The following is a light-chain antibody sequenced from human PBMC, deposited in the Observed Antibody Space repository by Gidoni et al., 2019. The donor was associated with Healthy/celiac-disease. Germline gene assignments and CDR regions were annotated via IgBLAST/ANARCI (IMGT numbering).Light chain of an antibody. Sequence: DIVMTQSPDSLAVSLGERATINCKSSQSVLYSSNNKNYLAGYQQKPGQPPKLLIYWASTRESGVPDRFSGSGSGTDFTLPISSLQAEDVAVYYCQQYYSTPLTFGGGTKVEIK. J-gene: IGKJ4*01. CDR3: QQYYSTPLT. CDR2: WAS. CDR1: QSVLYSSNNKNY. V-gene: IGKV4-1*01.